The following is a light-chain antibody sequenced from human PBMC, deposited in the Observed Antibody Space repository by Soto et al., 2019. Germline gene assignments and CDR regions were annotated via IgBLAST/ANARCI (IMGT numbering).Light chain of an antibody. Sequence: EIVLTQSPGTLSLSPGERATLSCRASQSVRGNHFAWYQQKPGQAPRLLIYSASARTTGIPDRFSGSGSGTDFTLTISRLEPEDFAVYYCQQYGSFPATFGQGTKVEIK. V-gene: IGKV3-20*01. J-gene: IGKJ1*01. CDR3: QQYGSFPAT. CDR2: SAS. CDR1: QSVRGNH.